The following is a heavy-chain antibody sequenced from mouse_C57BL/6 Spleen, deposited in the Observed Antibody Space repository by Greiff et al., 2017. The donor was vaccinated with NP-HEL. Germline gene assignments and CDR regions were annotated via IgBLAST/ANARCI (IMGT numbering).Heavy chain of an antibody. J-gene: IGHJ3*01. CDR3: TYWSTTY. CDR2: IDPETGGT. CDR1: GYTFTDYE. D-gene: IGHD1-3*01. V-gene: IGHV1-15*01. Sequence: VHLVESGAELVRPGASVTLSCKASGYTFTDYEMHWVKQTPVHGLEWIGAIDPETGGTAYNQKFKGKAILTADKSSSTAYMELRSLTSEDSAVYYCTYWSTTYWGQGTLVTVSA.